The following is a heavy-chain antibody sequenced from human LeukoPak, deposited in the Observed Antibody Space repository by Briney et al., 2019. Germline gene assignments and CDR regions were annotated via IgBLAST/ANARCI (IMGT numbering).Heavy chain of an antibody. J-gene: IGHJ4*02. D-gene: IGHD4-17*01. CDR2: INPSGGST. CDR3: VTDRQVSRNDYGDYVIFAATY. V-gene: IGHV1-46*01. Sequence: GASVKVSCKASGYTFTSYYMHWVRQAPGQGLEWMGIINPSGGSTSYAQKFQGRVTMTRDTSTSTVYMELSSLRSEDTAVYYCVTDRQVSRNDYGDYVIFAATYWGQGTLVTVSS. CDR1: GYTFTSYY.